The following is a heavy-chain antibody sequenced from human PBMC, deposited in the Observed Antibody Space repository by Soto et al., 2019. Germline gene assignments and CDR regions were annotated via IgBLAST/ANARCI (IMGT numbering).Heavy chain of an antibody. CDR2: INPNSGGT. J-gene: IGHJ6*02. CDR3: ARDWLVVVAATPQGAYGMDV. V-gene: IGHV1-2*02. Sequence: ASVKVSCKASGYTFTGYHMHWVRQAPGQGLEWMGWINPNSGGTNYAQKFQGRVTMTRDTSISTAYMELSRLRSDDTAVYYCARDWLVVVAATPQGAYGMDVWGQGTTVTVSS. CDR1: GYTFTGYH. D-gene: IGHD2-15*01.